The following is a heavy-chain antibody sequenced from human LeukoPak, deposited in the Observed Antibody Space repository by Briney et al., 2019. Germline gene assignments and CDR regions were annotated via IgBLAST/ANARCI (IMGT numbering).Heavy chain of an antibody. CDR2: IYTSGST. CDR1: GASGGSINSDNYY. V-gene: IGHV4-61*02. Sequence: PSETLSLTCTVSGASGGSINSDNYYWSWIRQPAGKGLEWIGRIYTSGSTNYSPSLKSRLTISVDTSKNQFSLKLSSVTAADTAVYYCARAGPSSGFDYWGQGAPVIVSS. D-gene: IGHD6-25*01. J-gene: IGHJ4*02. CDR3: ARAGPSSGFDY.